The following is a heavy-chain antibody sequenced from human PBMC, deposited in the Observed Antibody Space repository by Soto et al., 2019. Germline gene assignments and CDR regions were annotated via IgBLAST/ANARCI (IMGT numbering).Heavy chain of an antibody. J-gene: IGHJ4*02. CDR3: VRDWELGY. CDR1: GLPFTTYY. D-gene: IGHD1-26*01. V-gene: IGHV1-46*01. Sequence: ASVKVSCRASGLPFTTYYTHSVRQAPGQGLEWMGVIHPSGDAITYAQNLQGRATMTKDTSASTVYMELSSLRSEDTAVYYCVRDWELGYWGRGTLVTVSS. CDR2: IHPSGDAI.